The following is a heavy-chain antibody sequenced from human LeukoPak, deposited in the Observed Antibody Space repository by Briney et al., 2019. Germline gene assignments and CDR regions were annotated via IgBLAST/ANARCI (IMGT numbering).Heavy chain of an antibody. V-gene: IGHV3-7*01. CDR2: IKEDGSEK. Sequence: GGSLRLSCAASGFTFSTYWMMWSRQAPGKGLEWVANIKEDGSEKYYVDSVKGRSTISRDGAKNSLYLQMNSLRAEDTAVYYCARGFTVKDYWGQGTLVTVSS. D-gene: IGHD2-8*02. J-gene: IGHJ4*02. CDR1: GFTFSTYW. CDR3: ARGFTVKDY.